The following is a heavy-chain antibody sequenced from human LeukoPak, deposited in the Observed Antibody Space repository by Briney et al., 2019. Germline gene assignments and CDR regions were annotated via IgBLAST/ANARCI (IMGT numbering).Heavy chain of an antibody. V-gene: IGHV5-10-1*01. CDR3: TRLTDYNILTGYYSDY. CDR1: GYSFSNYW. CDR2: IDPSDSYT. Sequence: GESLKISCKGSGYSFSNYWISWVRQMPGKGLEWMGRIDPSDSYTKYSPSFQGHVTMPTDKSMTTAYLRWSSLKASDTAMYYCTRLTDYNILTGYYSDYWGQGTLVTVSS. J-gene: IGHJ4*02. D-gene: IGHD3-9*01.